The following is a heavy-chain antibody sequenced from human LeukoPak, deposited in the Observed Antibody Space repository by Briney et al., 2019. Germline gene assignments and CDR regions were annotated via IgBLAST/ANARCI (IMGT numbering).Heavy chain of an antibody. J-gene: IGHJ5*02. V-gene: IGHV4-30-2*01. CDR3: ARNWNDDWFDP. CDR2: IYHSGST. Sequence: PSETLSLTCAVSGGSISSGGYSWSWIRQPPGKGLEWIGYIYHSGSTYYNPSLKSRVTISVDRSKNQFSLKLSSVTAADTAVYYCARNWNDDWFDPWGQGTLVTVSS. D-gene: IGHD1-1*01. CDR1: GGSISSGGYS.